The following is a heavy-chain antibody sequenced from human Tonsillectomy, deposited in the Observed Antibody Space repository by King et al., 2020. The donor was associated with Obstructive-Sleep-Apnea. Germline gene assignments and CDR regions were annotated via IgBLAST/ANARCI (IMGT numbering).Heavy chain of an antibody. V-gene: IGHV4-4*02. Sequence: HVQLQESGPGLVKSSGTLSLTCVVSGGSISSGTWWSWVRQPPGKGLEGIGEIFHTGGTNYKPSLKSRVTISVDKSKNQFSLKLTSVTAADTAIYYCARRGILWFGELLSSMDVWGQGTTVTVSS. CDR2: IFHTGGT. CDR1: GGSISSGTW. CDR3: ARRGILWFGELLSSMDV. J-gene: IGHJ6*02. D-gene: IGHD3-10*01.